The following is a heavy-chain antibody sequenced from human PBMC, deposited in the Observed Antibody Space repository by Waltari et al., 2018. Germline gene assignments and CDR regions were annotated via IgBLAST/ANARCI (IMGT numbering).Heavy chain of an antibody. Sequence: QVHLVQSGAEVKKPGSSVKVSCKASGGTFSSYAISWVRQAPGQGLEWMGGISPIFGTANYAQKFQGRVTITADESTSTAYMELSSLRSEDTAVYYCARDGPYCGGDCYYPYWGQGTLVTVSS. CDR3: ARDGPYCGGDCYYPY. V-gene: IGHV1-69*13. CDR2: ISPIFGTA. D-gene: IGHD2-21*01. J-gene: IGHJ4*02. CDR1: GGTFSSYA.